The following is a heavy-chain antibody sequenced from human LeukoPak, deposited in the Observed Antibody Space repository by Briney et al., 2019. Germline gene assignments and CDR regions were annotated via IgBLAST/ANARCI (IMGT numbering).Heavy chain of an antibody. CDR3: ARGRYCSGGSCYPRGWFDP. Sequence: QAGGSLRLSCAASGFTFSGYAMSWVRQAPGKGLEWVSAICASGGSPYYADSVKGRFIISRDNSKTTLYLQMNSLRAEDTAVYYCARGRYCSGGSCYPRGWFDPWGQGTLVTVSS. CDR2: ICASGGSP. J-gene: IGHJ5*02. D-gene: IGHD2-15*01. V-gene: IGHV3-23*01. CDR1: GFTFSGYA.